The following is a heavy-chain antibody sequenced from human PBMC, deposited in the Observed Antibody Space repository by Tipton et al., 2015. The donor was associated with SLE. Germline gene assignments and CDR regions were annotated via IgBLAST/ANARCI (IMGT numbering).Heavy chain of an antibody. CDR3: ARDLDDAFDI. V-gene: IGHV3-30-3*01. CDR2: ISNNGHTK. D-gene: IGHD1-1*01. Sequence: SLRLSCAASEFTFSTYSMHWVRQAPGKGLEWVAFISNNGHTKYYADSVEGRFTISRDNSQNTLYLQMSSLRTEDTAVYYCARDLDDAFDIWGQGTMVTVSS. J-gene: IGHJ3*02. CDR1: EFTFSTYS.